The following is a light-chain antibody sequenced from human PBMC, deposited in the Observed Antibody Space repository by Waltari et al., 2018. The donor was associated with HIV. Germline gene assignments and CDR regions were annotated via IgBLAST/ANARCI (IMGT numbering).Light chain of an antibody. CDR1: SPKIGSNP. CDR3: AAWDDSLHGYV. CDR2: SNN. J-gene: IGLJ1*01. Sequence: QSVLTQPSSASGTPGQRVTLSCSGSSPKIGSNPINWSRQLPGRAPKHLIYSNNQWPSGVPDLFSGSKSGTSASLDISGLQSEDEADYYCAAWDDSLHGYVFGTGTKVTVV. V-gene: IGLV1-44*01.